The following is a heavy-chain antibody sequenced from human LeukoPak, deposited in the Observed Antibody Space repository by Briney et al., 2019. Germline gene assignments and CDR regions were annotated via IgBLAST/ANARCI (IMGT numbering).Heavy chain of an antibody. J-gene: IGHJ6*03. CDR3: ASSSYYHYYMDV. V-gene: IGHV3-7*01. CDR1: GFTFSSYW. Sequence: GGSLRLSCAASGFTFSSYWMTWVRQAPGKGLEWVANIRQDGSEKYYVDSVKGRFTISRDNAKNSLYLQMNSLRAEDTAVYYCASSSYYHYYMDVWGKGTTVIISS. CDR2: IRQDGSEK.